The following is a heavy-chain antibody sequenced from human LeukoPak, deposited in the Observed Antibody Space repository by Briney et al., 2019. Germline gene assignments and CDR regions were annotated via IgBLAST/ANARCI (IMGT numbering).Heavy chain of an antibody. CDR1: GGTFSSYA. Sequence: SVKVSCTASGGTFSSYAISWVRQAPGQGLEWMGGIIPIFGTANYAQKFQGRVTITADESTSTAYMELSSLRSEDTAVYYCASSREPYDSSGYYSYYYYGMDVWGQGTTVTVSS. V-gene: IGHV1-69*13. CDR2: IIPIFGTA. J-gene: IGHJ6*02. D-gene: IGHD3-22*01. CDR3: ASSREPYDSSGYYSYYYYGMDV.